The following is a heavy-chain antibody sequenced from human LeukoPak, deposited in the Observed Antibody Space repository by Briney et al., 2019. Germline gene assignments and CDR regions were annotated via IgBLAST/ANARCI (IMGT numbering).Heavy chain of an antibody. Sequence: EASVKVSCKASGYTFTGYYMHWVRQAPGQGLEWMGRINPNSGGTNYAQKFQGWVTMTRDTSISTAYMELSRLRSDDTAVYYCARVRDYYDSSGSYFDYWGQGTLVTVSS. CDR1: GYTFTGYY. CDR3: ARVRDYYDSSGSYFDY. J-gene: IGHJ4*02. V-gene: IGHV1-2*04. CDR2: INPNSGGT. D-gene: IGHD3-22*01.